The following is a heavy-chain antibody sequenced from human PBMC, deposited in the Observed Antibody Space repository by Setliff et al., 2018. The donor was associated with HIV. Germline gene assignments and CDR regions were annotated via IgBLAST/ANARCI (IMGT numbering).Heavy chain of an antibody. D-gene: IGHD3-10*01. J-gene: IGHJ4*02. CDR2: IYHTGIT. CDR3: ARLSGGMVPNY. V-gene: IGHV4-39*01. Sequence: SETLSLTCAVSGGSITRTPYYWGWIRQPPGKGLEWIGSIYHTGITYDNPSLKSRVTISVDTSKNQISLRLSSVTAADTAVYYCARLSGGMVPNYWGQGTLVTVS. CDR1: GGSITRTPYY.